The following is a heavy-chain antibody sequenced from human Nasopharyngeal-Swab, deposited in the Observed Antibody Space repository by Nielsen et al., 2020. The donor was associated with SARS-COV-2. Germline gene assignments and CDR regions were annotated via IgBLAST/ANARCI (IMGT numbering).Heavy chain of an antibody. CDR2: IQTDGTEQ. Sequence: GESLKISCAASGFTFSPFWMTWVRQAPGKGLEWVATIQTDGTEQYSVDSVKGRFTISRDNGKNSLYLQMNSLRVEDTAVYYCARENHGVSDNWGQGTLVTVSS. V-gene: IGHV3-7*01. CDR1: GFTFSPFW. J-gene: IGHJ4*02. D-gene: IGHD3-16*01. CDR3: ARENHGVSDN.